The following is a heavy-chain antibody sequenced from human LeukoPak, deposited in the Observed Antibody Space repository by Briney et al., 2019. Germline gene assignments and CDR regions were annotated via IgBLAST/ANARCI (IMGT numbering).Heavy chain of an antibody. CDR1: GFTFSSYS. D-gene: IGHD1-26*01. Sequence: GGSLRLSCAASGFTFSSYSMNWVRKAPGKGLERVSSISSSSSYIYYADSVKGRFTISRDNAKNSLYLQMNSLRAEDTAVYYCASGRSAGATTSADYWGQGTLVTVSS. J-gene: IGHJ4*02. CDR2: ISSSSSYI. CDR3: ASGRSAGATTSADY. V-gene: IGHV3-21*01.